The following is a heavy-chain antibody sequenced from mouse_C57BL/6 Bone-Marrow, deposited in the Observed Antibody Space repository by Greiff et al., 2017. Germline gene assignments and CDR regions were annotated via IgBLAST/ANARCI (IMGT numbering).Heavy chain of an antibody. CDR1: GYAFSSSW. J-gene: IGHJ1*03. Sequence: VKLVESGPELVKPGASVKISCKASGYAFSSSWMNWVKQRPGKGLEWIGRIYPGDGDTNYNGKFKGKATLTADKSSSTAYMQLSSLTSEDSAVYFCAKYYYGSSWGDWYFDVWGTGTTVTVSS. V-gene: IGHV1-82*01. D-gene: IGHD1-1*01. CDR2: IYPGDGDT. CDR3: AKYYYGSSWGDWYFDV.